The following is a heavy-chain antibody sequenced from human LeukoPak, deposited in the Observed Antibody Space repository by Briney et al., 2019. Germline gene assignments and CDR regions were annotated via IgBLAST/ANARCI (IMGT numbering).Heavy chain of an antibody. CDR3: AATYYGSGSYYNHNWFDP. CDR2: INAGNGNT. J-gene: IGHJ5*02. D-gene: IGHD3-10*01. CDR1: GYTFTSYA. Sequence: ASVKVSCKASGYTFTSYAMHRVRQAPGQRLEWMGWINAGNGNTKYSQKFQGRVTITRDTSASTAYMELSSLRSEDTAVYYCAATYYGSGSYYNHNWFDPWGQGTLVTVSS. V-gene: IGHV1-3*01.